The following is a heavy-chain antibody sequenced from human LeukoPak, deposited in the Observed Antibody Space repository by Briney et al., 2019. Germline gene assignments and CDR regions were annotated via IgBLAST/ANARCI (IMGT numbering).Heavy chain of an antibody. CDR3: AKDRVTMVRGVIIDFDY. CDR1: GFTVSSNY. Sequence: GGSLRLSCAASGFTVSSNYMSWVRQAPGKGLEWVSVIYSGGSTYYADSVKGRFTISRDNSKNTLYLQMNSLRAEDTAVYYCAKDRVTMVRGVIIDFDYWGQGTLVTVSS. D-gene: IGHD3-10*01. CDR2: IYSGGST. J-gene: IGHJ4*02. V-gene: IGHV3-53*05.